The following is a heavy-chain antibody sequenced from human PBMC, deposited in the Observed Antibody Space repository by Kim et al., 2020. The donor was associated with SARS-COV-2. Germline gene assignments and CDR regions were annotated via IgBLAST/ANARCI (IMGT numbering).Heavy chain of an antibody. CDR3: APFHRGLRYYYYGMDV. V-gene: IGHV4-39*01. CDR1: GGSISSSSYY. J-gene: IGHJ6*02. D-gene: IGHD5-12*01. Sequence: LETLSLTCTVSGGSISSSSYYWGWIRQPPGKGLEWIGSIYYSGSTYYNPSLKSRVTISVDTSKNQFSLKLSSVTAADTAVYYCAPFHRGLRYYYYGMDVWGQGTTVTVSS. CDR2: IYYSGST.